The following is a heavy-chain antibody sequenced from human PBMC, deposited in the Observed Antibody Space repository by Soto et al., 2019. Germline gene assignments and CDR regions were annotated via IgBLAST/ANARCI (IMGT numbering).Heavy chain of an antibody. CDR3: ARDLGSGSIAIDY. V-gene: IGHV3-30-3*01. CDR2: ISYDGSNK. CDR1: GFTFSSYA. D-gene: IGHD3-10*01. J-gene: IGHJ4*02. Sequence: GGSLRLSCAASGFTFSSYAMHWVRQAPGKGLEWVAVISYDGSNKYYADSVKGRFTISRDNSKNTLYLQMNSLRAEDTAVYYCARDLGSGSIAIDYWGQGTLVTVSS.